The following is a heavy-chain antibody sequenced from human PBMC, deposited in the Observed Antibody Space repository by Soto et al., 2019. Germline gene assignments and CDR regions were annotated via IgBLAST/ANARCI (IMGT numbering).Heavy chain of an antibody. CDR3: ARSRSGAVADSFDF. V-gene: IGHV3-30*04. CDR2: ISRDGTNK. Sequence: GGSLRLSCAASGFTFRSYAIHWVRQAPGKGLEWVAVISRDGTNKYYVDSVKGRFTISRDNSKDTVYSQMNSLRDEDSAMFYCARSRSGAVADSFDFWGQGTLVTVSS. CDR1: GFTFRSYA. D-gene: IGHD3-10*01. J-gene: IGHJ4*02.